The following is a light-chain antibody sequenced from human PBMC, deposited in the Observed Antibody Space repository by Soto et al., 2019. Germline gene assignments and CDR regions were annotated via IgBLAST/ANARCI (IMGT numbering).Light chain of an antibody. J-gene: IGKJ4*01. Sequence: EIVLTQSPATLSLSPGERAALSCRASQSVSSYLAWYQQKPGQAPRLLIYDAFKRATGIPARFSGSGSGTDFTLIISSQEPVDFAVYYCQQRSNWPSTFGGGTKVEVK. CDR1: QSVSSY. V-gene: IGKV3-11*01. CDR3: QQRSNWPST. CDR2: DAF.